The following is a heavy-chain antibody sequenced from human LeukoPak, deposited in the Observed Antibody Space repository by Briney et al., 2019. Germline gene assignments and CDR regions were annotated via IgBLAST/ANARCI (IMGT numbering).Heavy chain of an antibody. D-gene: IGHD2-15*01. CDR2: IYYSGST. CDR1: GGSISSSSYY. CDR3: ARSSDIVVVVAESWFDP. Sequence: SETLSLTCTVSGGSISSSSYYWGWIRQPPGKGLEWIGSIYYSGSTYYNPSLKSRVTISVDTSKSQFSLKLSSVTAADTAVYYCARSSDIVVVVAESWFDPWGQGSLVTVSS. J-gene: IGHJ5*02. V-gene: IGHV4-39*01.